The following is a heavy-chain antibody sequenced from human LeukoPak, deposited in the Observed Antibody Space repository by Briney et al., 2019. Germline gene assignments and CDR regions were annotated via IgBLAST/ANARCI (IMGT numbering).Heavy chain of an antibody. V-gene: IGHV3-21*01. CDR1: GFTFSSYS. Sequence: GGSLRLSCAASGFTFSSYSMNWVRQAPGKGLEWVSSISSSSSYIYYADSVKGRFTISRDNAENSLYLQMNSLRAEDTAVYYCARDPPGLVQFDYWGQGTLVTVSS. CDR3: ARDPPGLVQFDY. CDR2: ISSSSSYI. J-gene: IGHJ4*02. D-gene: IGHD6-6*01.